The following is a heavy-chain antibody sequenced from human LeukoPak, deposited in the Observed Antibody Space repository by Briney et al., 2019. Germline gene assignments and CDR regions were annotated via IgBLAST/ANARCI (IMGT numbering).Heavy chain of an antibody. CDR3: ARDRGRRYYDSSGYQPFDY. CDR1: GCTLSSYT. V-gene: IGHV1-69*04. J-gene: IGHJ4*02. Sequence: SVKVSCKASGCTLSSYTISWVRQAPGQGLEWMGRIIPILGIANYAQKFQGRVTITADKSTSTAYMELSSLRSEDTAVYYCARDRGRRYYDSSGYQPFDYWGQGTLVTVSS. CDR2: IIPILGIA. D-gene: IGHD3-22*01.